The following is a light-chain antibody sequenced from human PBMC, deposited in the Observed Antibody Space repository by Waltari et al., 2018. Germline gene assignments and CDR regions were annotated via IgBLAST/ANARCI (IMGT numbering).Light chain of an antibody. CDR3: QVWDTSSNLHVV. CDR2: DDS. CDR1: NIGSKS. J-gene: IGLJ2*01. Sequence: SYVLTQPPSVSVAPGKTARITCGGNNIGSKSVHWYQQKPGQAPVLVVYDDSDRPSGIPERFSGSNYGNTATLTISRVEAGDEADYYCQVWDTSSNLHVVFGGGAKLTVL. V-gene: IGLV3-21*03.